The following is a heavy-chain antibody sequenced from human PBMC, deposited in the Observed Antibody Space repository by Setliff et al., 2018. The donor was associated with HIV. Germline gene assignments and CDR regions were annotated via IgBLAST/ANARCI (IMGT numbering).Heavy chain of an antibody. Sequence: NPSETLPLTCDVSGVSISDNNYWNWVRQPPGKGLEWIGEMYHSGSTNYNPSLKSRVTISIDMSKKRFSLKLTSVTAADTAVYYCARLHTDYGSWFFDHWGQGILVTVSS. CDR1: GVSISDNNY. CDR3: ARLHTDYGSWFFDH. J-gene: IGHJ5*02. V-gene: IGHV4-4*02. D-gene: IGHD3-10*01. CDR2: MYHSGST.